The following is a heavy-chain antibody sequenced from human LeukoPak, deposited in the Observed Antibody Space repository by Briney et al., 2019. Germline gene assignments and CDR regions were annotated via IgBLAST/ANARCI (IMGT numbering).Heavy chain of an antibody. J-gene: IGHJ6*03. CDR3: ARARGDVATFYHSYYVDV. Sequence: PSETLSLTCAVYGGSFSAYYWSWSWIRQAPGKGLEWIGDIGHAGSIDHFYTNYNPSLKSRVSVSIDTSKSQFSLKLTSVTTADSALYYCARARGDVATFYHSYYVDVWGEGTTVAVSS. V-gene: IGHV4-34*01. CDR1: GGSFSAYY. D-gene: IGHD2/OR15-2a*01. CDR2: IGHAGSIDHFYT.